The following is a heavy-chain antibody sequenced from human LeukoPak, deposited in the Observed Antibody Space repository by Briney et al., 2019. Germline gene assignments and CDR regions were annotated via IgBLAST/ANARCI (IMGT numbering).Heavy chain of an antibody. J-gene: IGHJ4*02. CDR3: ARANPLYCRCTTCLFDY. CDR1: GYTFTGYY. V-gene: IGHV1-2*02. Sequence: ASVKVSCKASGYTFTGYYMHWVRQPPAKGFAWMGWINPNSGDTNYPQKLQGRVTITRDTSIRTAHMELSRLRSGDTAVCYCARANPLYCRCTTCLFDYWGQGTLVTVSS. CDR2: INPNSGDT. D-gene: IGHD2-8*02.